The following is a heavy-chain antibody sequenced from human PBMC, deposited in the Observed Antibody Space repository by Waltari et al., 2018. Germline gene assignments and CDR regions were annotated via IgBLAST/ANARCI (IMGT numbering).Heavy chain of an antibody. CDR3: AKDPHGTIAAAGSGVFDY. J-gene: IGHJ4*02. Sequence: QVQLVASGGGVVQPGRSLRLSCAASGFTFSSHTMHWVRQAPGKGLEWVAVISYDGTNKYHADSVKGRFTISRDNSKNTLYLQMNSLRAEDTAVYYCAKDPHGTIAAAGSGVFDYWGQGTLVTVSS. V-gene: IGHV3-30*18. D-gene: IGHD6-13*01. CDR1: GFTFSSHT. CDR2: ISYDGTNK.